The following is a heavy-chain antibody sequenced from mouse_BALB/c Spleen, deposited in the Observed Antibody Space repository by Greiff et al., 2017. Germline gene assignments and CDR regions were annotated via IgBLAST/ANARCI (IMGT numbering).Heavy chain of an antibody. CDR1: GFNIKDTY. Sequence: VQLKESGAELVKPGASVKLSCTASGFNIKDTYMHWVKQRPEQGLEWIGRIDPANGNTKYDPKFQGKATITADTSSNTAYLQLSSLTSEDTAVYYCATGGHMAMDYWGQGTSVTVSS. CDR2: IDPANGNT. D-gene: IGHD3-3*01. J-gene: IGHJ4*01. V-gene: IGHV14-3*02. CDR3: ATGGHMAMDY.